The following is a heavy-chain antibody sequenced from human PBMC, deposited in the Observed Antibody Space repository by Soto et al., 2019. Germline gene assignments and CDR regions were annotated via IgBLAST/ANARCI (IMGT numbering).Heavy chain of an antibody. J-gene: IGHJ4*02. V-gene: IGHV4-34*01. CDR1: GGSFSGYY. Sequence: PSETLSLTCAVYGGSFSGYYWSWIRQPPGKGLEWIGEINHSGSTNYNPSLKSRVTISVDTSKNQFSLKLSSVTAADTAAYYCARGGVLRYFDWLPPFVDWGQGTLVTVSS. D-gene: IGHD3-9*01. CDR3: ARGGVLRYFDWLPPFVD. CDR2: INHSGST.